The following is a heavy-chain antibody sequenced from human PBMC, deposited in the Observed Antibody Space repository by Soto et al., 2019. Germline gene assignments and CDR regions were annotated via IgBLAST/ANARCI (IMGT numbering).Heavy chain of an antibody. D-gene: IGHD2-8*01. CDR1: GFTFSTYD. CDR3: ARGRSNQYESSPPPRFDP. V-gene: IGHV3-13*01. Sequence: GGSLRLSCAASGFTFSTYDMHWVRQATGKGLEWVSAIGTVGDTYYLDSVKGRFTISRENAKNSLYLQMNSLRAGDTAVYYCARGRSNQYESSPPPRFDPWGRGTLVTVSS. CDR2: IGTVGDT. J-gene: IGHJ5*02.